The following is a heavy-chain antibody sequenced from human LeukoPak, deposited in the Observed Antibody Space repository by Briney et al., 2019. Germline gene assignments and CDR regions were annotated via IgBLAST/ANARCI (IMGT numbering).Heavy chain of an antibody. Sequence: SETLSLTCSVSGGTLNSFYWSWIRQPPGKGLEWIGYVYYTGNTNYNPSLKSRVTISADTSKNQFSLKLSSVTAADTAVYYCAREQWLDVWGQGTTVTVSS. J-gene: IGHJ6*02. V-gene: IGHV4-59*12. CDR2: VYYTGNT. D-gene: IGHD6-19*01. CDR1: GGTLNSFY. CDR3: AREQWLDV.